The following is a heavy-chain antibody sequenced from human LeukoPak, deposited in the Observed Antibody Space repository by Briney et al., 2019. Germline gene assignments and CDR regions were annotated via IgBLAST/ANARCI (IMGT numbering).Heavy chain of an antibody. Sequence: GASVKVSCKASGYTFTSYDINWVRQATGQGLEWMGWMNPNSGNTGYAQKFQGRVTITRNTSISTAYMELSSLRSEDTAVYYCARGNYYDSSGLGAFDIWGQGTMVTVSS. CDR1: GYTFTSYD. D-gene: IGHD3-22*01. CDR2: MNPNSGNT. CDR3: ARGNYYDSSGLGAFDI. J-gene: IGHJ3*02. V-gene: IGHV1-8*03.